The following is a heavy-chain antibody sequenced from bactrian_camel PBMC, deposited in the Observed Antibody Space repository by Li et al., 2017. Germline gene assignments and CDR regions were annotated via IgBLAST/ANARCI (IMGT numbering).Heavy chain of an antibody. V-gene: IGHV3S67*01. Sequence: QLVESGGGSVQAGGSLRLSCEAPGYTYDTYCMGWFRQVPGKEREFVSEVRHNGATRYADSVKGRFTISRDNAKNTLSLQMNNLKTEDTATYYCATRFAGYWGQGTQVTVS. J-gene: IGHJ4*01. CDR3: ATRFAGY. CDR2: VRHNGAT. CDR1: GYTYDTYC.